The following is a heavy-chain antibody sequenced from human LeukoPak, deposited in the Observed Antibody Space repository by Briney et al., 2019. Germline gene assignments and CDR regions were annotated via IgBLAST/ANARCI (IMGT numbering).Heavy chain of an antibody. CDR2: ISGGST. CDR1: GFTVSSNE. Sequence: GGSLRLSCAASGFTVSSNEMSWVRQAPGKGLEWVSSISGGSTYYADSVKGRFTISRDNSKNTLYLQMNSLRAEDTAVYYCAKERESMIVVVKPHNWFDPWGQGTLVTVSS. D-gene: IGHD3-22*01. V-gene: IGHV3-38-3*01. CDR3: AKERESMIVVVKPHNWFDP. J-gene: IGHJ5*02.